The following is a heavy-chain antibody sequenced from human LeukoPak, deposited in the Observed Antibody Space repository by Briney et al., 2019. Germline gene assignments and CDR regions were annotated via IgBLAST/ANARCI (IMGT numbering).Heavy chain of an antibody. Sequence: SETLSLTCTVSGGSISSSSYYWGWIRQPPGKWLEWIGSIYYSANTYYNPSLNSRLTISVDTYKHQFSLKLRSVSAADTGVYYCASSFKQWLVQWIAFDIGGEGTMVSVFS. CDR1: GGSISSSSYY. D-gene: IGHD6-19*01. CDR3: ASSFKQWLVQWIAFDI. CDR2: IYYSANT. J-gene: IGHJ3*02. V-gene: IGHV4-39*07.